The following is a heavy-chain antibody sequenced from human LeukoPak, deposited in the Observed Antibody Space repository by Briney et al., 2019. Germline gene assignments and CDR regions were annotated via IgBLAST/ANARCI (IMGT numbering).Heavy chain of an antibody. V-gene: IGHV4-39*01. D-gene: IGHD1-14*01. CDR1: GGSISSSNYY. CDR3: AGEITSSCHH. Sequence: SETLSLTCTVSGGSISSSNYYWGWVRQPPGKGLEWIGSIYYSGTTLYKPALKSRVTISVDTSKNQFSLKLSSVTAADTAAYYCAGEITSSCHHWGQGTLVTVSS. J-gene: IGHJ1*01. CDR2: IYYSGTT.